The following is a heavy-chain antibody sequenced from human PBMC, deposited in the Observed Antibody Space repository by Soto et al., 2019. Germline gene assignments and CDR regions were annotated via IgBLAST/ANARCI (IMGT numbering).Heavy chain of an antibody. CDR1: GFTFTSYW. CDR3: VRLRFILLERDFDF. Sequence: EVQLVESGGGLVQPGGSLRLSCAASGFTFTSYWMSWVRQAPGKGLEWVANIKQDGSSKYYGDSVKGRFTVSRDNAKSSIYLQMDRLREDDTAVYSCVRLRFILLERDFDFWGQGILVTVSS. D-gene: IGHD3-3*01. V-gene: IGHV3-7*05. J-gene: IGHJ4*02. CDR2: IKQDGSSK.